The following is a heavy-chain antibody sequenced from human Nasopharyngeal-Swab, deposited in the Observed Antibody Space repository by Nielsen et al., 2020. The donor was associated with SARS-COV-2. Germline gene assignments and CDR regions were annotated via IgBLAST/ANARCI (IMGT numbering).Heavy chain of an antibody. Sequence: GESLKISCVASDFTRSFTTYWMTWVRQVAGRGLEWVATINPEATEKQYVESVKGRFTISRDNAKKSVFLQMNSLRGEDTAVYYCARDIGILLTVKQGDPFDLWGHGTKVTVSS. CDR3: ARDIGILLTVKQGDPFDL. CDR1: DFTRSFTTYW. V-gene: IGHV3-7*05. J-gene: IGHJ3*01. CDR2: INPEATEK. D-gene: IGHD2/OR15-2a*01.